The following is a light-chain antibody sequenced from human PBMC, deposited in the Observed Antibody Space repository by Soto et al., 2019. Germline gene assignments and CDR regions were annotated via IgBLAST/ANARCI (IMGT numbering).Light chain of an antibody. CDR1: QSVSSSY. V-gene: IGKV3-20*01. Sequence: EIGWTQSPGTVSLSRGERAPRSCRASQSVSSSYLAWYQQKPGQAPRLLIYGASSRAAGIPDRFSGSGSGTDFTLTISRLEPEDFAVYYCQQCGSSPWTFGQGTKVDIK. CDR2: GAS. J-gene: IGKJ1*01. CDR3: QQCGSSPWT.